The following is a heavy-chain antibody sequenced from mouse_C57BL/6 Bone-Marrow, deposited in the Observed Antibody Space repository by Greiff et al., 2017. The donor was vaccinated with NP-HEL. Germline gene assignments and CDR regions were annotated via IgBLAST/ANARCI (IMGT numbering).Heavy chain of an antibody. V-gene: IGHV1-19*01. CDR3: ARGITTVPPWFAY. J-gene: IGHJ3*01. CDR2: INPYNGGT. D-gene: IGHD1-1*01. Sequence: EVQLQQSGPVLVKPGASVKMSCKASGYTFTDYYMNWVKQSHGKSLEWIGVINPYNGGTSYNQKFKGKATLTVDKSSCTAYMELNSLTTEDSAVDYCARGITTVPPWFAYWGQGTLVTVSA. CDR1: GYTFTDYY.